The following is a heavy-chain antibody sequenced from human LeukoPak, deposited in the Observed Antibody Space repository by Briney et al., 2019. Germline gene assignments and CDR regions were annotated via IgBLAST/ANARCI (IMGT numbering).Heavy chain of an antibody. CDR2: INHSGST. J-gene: IGHJ6*02. V-gene: IGHV4-34*01. D-gene: IGHD3-3*01. CDR3: ARVSRVRLLEWLSYYYYGMDV. CDR1: GVSFSGYY. Sequence: SETLSLTCAVYGVSFSGYYWSWIRQPPGKGLEWIGEINHSGSTNYNPSLKSRVTISVDTSKNQFSLKLSSVTAADTAVYYCARVSRVRLLEWLSYYYYGMDVWGQGTTVTVSS.